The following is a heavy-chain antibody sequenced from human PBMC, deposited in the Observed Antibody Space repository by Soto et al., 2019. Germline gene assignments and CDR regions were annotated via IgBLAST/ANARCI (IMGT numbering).Heavy chain of an antibody. V-gene: IGHV4-39*01. CDR1: GGSISSSSYY. CDR2: IYYSGST. CDR3: ASGTRYCSGGSCPRTIHDAFDI. Sequence: QLQLQESGPGLVKPSETLSLTCTVSGGSISSSSYYWGWIRQPPGKGLEWIGSIYYSGSTYYNPSLKSRVTISVDTSKNQFSLKLSSVTAADTAVYYCASGTRYCSGGSCPRTIHDAFDIWGQGTMVTVSS. J-gene: IGHJ3*02. D-gene: IGHD2-15*01.